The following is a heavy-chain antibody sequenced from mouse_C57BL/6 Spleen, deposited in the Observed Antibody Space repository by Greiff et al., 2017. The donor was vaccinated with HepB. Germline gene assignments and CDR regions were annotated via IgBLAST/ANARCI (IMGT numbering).Heavy chain of an antibody. CDR2: ISSGGSYT. V-gene: IGHV5-6*01. Sequence: EVMLVESGGDLVKPGGSLKLSCAASGFTFSSYGMSWVRQTPDKRLEWVATISSGGSYTYYPDSVKGRFTISRDNAKNTLYLQMSSLKSEDTAMYYCARVVTTSDYFDYWGQGTTLTVSS. CDR3: ARVVTTSDYFDY. CDR1: GFTFSSYG. J-gene: IGHJ2*01. D-gene: IGHD2-2*01.